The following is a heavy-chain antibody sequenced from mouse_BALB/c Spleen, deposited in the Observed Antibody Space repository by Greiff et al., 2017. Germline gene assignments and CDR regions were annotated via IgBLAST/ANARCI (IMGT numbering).Heavy chain of an antibody. CDR3: ARRRNYDYDRGWFAY. D-gene: IGHD2-4*01. CDR2: ISYSGST. Sequence: EVKLLESGPSLVKPSQTLSLTCSVTGDSITSGYWNWIRKFPGNKLEYMGYISYSGSTYYNPSLKSRISITRDTSKNQYYLQLNSVTTEDTATYYCARRRNYDYDRGWFAYWGQGTLVTVSA. CDR1: GDSITSGY. V-gene: IGHV3-8*02. J-gene: IGHJ3*01.